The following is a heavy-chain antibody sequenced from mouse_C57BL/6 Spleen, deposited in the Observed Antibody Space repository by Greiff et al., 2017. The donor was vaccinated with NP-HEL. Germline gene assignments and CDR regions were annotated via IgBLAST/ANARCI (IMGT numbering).Heavy chain of an antibody. CDR1: GFNIKNTY. V-gene: IGHV14-3*01. CDR2: IDPANGNT. D-gene: IGHD2-4*01. J-gene: IGHJ2*01. Sequence: VQLQQSVADLVRPGASVKLSCTASGFNIKNTYMHWVKQSPEQGLEWIGRIDPANGNTKYAPKFQGKATITADTSSNTAYLQLSSLTSEDTAIYYCARSDYYDYDWGFDYWGQGTTLTVSS. CDR3: ARSDYYDYDWGFDY.